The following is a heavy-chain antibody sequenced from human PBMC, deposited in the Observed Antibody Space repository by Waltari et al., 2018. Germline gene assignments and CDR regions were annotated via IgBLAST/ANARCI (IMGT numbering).Heavy chain of an antibody. CDR3: ARGLSSAFDI. J-gene: IGHJ3*02. Sequence: EVQLVESGGGLVQPGGSLRLSCAASGFTFSSYWMNWVRQAPGKGLEWVAKIKQDGSEKDDVDYVKGRFTISRDNAKNSLYLQMNSLRAEDTAVYYCARGLSSAFDIWGQGTMVTVSS. V-gene: IGHV3-7*01. CDR1: GFTFSSYW. CDR2: IKQDGSEK.